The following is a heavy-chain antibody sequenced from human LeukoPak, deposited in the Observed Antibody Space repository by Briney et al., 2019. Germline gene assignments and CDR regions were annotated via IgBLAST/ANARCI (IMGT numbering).Heavy chain of an antibody. CDR3: ARETTLTGYSSGLGFNY. CDR1: GGSISSYY. J-gene: IGHJ4*02. CDR2: IYYSGST. Sequence: SETLSLTCTVSGGSISSYYWSWIRQPPGKGLEWIGYIYYSGSTNYNPSLKSRVTMSVDSSKNQFSLKLTSVTAADTAVYYCARETTLTGYSSGLGFNYWGQGTLVTVSS. V-gene: IGHV4-59*01. D-gene: IGHD6-19*01.